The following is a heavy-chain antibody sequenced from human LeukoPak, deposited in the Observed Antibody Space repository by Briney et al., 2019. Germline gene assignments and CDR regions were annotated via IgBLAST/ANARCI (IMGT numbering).Heavy chain of an antibody. CDR3: ASGSSGWDADAFDI. V-gene: IGHV4-61*09. CDR1: GGSISGGSYC. Sequence: PSETLSLTCTASGGSISGGSYCWSWIRQPAGKGLEWIGHIHSSGNTNYNPSLKSRVTISVDTSKNQFSLKLNSVTAADTAVYYCASGSSGWDADAFDIWGQGTMVTVSS. D-gene: IGHD6-19*01. CDR2: IHSSGNT. J-gene: IGHJ3*02.